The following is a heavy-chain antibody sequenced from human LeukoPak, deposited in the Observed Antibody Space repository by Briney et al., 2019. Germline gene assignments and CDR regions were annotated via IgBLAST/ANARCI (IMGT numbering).Heavy chain of an antibody. J-gene: IGHJ4*02. CDR2: IYYSGST. V-gene: IGHV4-59*01. Sequence: PSETLSLTCTVSGGSISSYYWSWIRQPPGKGLEWIGYIYYSGSTNYNPSLKSRVTISVDTSKNQFSLELSSVTAADTAVYYCARAXXXXVVALYXFDYXGQGTLVTXXS. CDR1: GGSISSYY. CDR3: ARAXXXXVVALYXFDY.